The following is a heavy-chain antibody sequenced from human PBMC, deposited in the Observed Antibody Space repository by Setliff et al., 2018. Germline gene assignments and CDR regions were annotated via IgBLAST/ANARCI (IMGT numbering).Heavy chain of an antibody. CDR1: GGSIGSYY. V-gene: IGHV4-4*07. D-gene: IGHD6-19*01. CDR2: IYIDGSA. CDR3: AREQWLDPPGYYYMDV. J-gene: IGHJ6*03. Sequence: SETLSLTCTVSGGSIGSYYWSWIRQPAGKGLEWIGHIYIDGSANYNPSLKSRVTMSIDTSKNQFSLKLNSVTAADMAVYYCAREQWLDPPGYYYMDVWARGTTVTVSS.